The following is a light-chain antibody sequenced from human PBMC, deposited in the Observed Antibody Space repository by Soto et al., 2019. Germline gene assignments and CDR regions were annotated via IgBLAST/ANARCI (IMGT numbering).Light chain of an antibody. CDR3: QQYDNLPRT. CDR1: QSVGNF. Sequence: DIQMTQSPSSLSASVGDRVTITCRASQSVGNFLNWYQQKPGKAPKLLIYDASNLETGVPSRFSGSGSGTDFTFTISSLQPEDIATYYCQQYDNLPRTFGGGTKVEIK. CDR2: DAS. J-gene: IGKJ4*01. V-gene: IGKV1-33*01.